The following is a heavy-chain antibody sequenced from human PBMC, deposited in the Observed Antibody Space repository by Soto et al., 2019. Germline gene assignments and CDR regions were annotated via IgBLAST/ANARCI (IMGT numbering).Heavy chain of an antibody. V-gene: IGHV3-7*01. CDR3: ARAHPDYYGSGSYYFILGYFDY. CDR2: IKQDGSEK. CDR1: GFTFSSYW. D-gene: IGHD3-10*01. J-gene: IGHJ4*02. Sequence: GGSLRLSCAASGFTFSSYWMSWVRQAPGKGLEWVANIKQDGSEKYYVDSVKGRFTISRDNAKNSLYLQMNSLRAEDTAVYYRARAHPDYYGSGSYYFILGYFDYWGQGTLVTVSS.